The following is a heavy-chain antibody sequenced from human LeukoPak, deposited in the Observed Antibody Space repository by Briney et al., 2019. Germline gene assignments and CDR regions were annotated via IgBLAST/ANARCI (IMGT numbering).Heavy chain of an antibody. D-gene: IGHD1-26*01. V-gene: IGHV3-23*01. CDR1: GFTCNGFA. CDR2: ISGSGDNT. Sequence: GGSLRLSCAASGFTCNGFAMSWVRRTPGKGLEWVSGISGSGDNTLYADSVKGRFTISRDNSKNTLYLEMNSLRAEDTAIYYCAKMKGHPLPKYYMDVWGQGTTVTVSS. CDR3: AKMKGHPLPKYYMDV. J-gene: IGHJ6*01.